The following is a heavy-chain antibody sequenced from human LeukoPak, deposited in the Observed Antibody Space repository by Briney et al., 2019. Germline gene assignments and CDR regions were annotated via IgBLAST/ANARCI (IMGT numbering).Heavy chain of an antibody. CDR2: INHSGST. CDR1: GGSFSGYY. Sequence: PSETLSLTCAVYGGSFSGYYWSWIRQPPGKGLEWIGEINHSGSTNYNPSLKSRVTISVDTSKNQFSLKLSPVTAADTAVYYCARVAMAGGSDAFDIWGQGTMVTVSS. CDR3: ARVAMAGGSDAFDI. J-gene: IGHJ3*02. D-gene: IGHD6-19*01. V-gene: IGHV4-34*01.